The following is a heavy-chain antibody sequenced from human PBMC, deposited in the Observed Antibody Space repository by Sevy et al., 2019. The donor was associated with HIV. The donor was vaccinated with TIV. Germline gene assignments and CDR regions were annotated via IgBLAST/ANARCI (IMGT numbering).Heavy chain of an antibody. J-gene: IGHJ1*01. D-gene: IGHD2-21*02. CDR1: GFTFSSSA. CDR3: AKERNCGRDCLYFQH. Sequence: GGSLRLSCAASGFTFSSSAMHWVRQAPGKGLEWVALISYDASNIFYADSVKGRFTISRDNSRNSLYLQMNSLRTEDTALYYCAKERNCGRDCLYFQHWGQGTLVTVSS. V-gene: IGHV3-30-3*02. CDR2: ISYDASNI.